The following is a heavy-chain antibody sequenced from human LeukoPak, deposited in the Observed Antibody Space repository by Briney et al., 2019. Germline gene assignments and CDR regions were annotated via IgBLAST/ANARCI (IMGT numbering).Heavy chain of an antibody. J-gene: IGHJ4*02. V-gene: IGHV3-9*01. D-gene: IGHD6-13*01. CDR2: ISWNSGSI. Sequence: GGSLRLSCAASGFTFDDYAMHWVRQAPGKGLGWVSGISWNSGSIGYADSVKGRFTISRDNAKNSLYLQMNSLRAEDTALYYCAKAMQQLVAFDYWGQGTLVTVSS. CDR3: AKAMQQLVAFDY. CDR1: GFTFDDYA.